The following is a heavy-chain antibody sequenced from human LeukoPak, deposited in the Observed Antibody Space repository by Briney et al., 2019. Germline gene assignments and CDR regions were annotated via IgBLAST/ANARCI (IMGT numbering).Heavy chain of an antibody. V-gene: IGHV3-11*01. CDR2: ISNRGIII. Sequence: PGGSLRLSCVASTFSFSDYYMTWIRQAPGKGLEWVSYISNRGIIINYADSVKGRFTISRDDAKSSLYLHMNNLRTEDTALYYCASGGDYVGIAATFRYWGQGSLVTVSS. D-gene: IGHD4-23*01. CDR1: TFSFSDYY. CDR3: ASGGDYVGIAATFRY. J-gene: IGHJ4*02.